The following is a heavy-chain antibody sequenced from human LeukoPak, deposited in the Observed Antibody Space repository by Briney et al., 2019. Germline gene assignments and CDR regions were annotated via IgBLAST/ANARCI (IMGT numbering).Heavy chain of an antibody. CDR2: ISGSGDST. CDR1: GFTFSNYA. Sequence: GGSLRLSCAASGFTFSNYAMRWVRQAPGKGLEWVSGISGSGDSTYYADSVKGRFTISRDNSKNTLYLQMNSLRAEDTAVYYCARDRNCSGGSCYQNAFDIWGQGTMVTVSS. V-gene: IGHV3-23*01. CDR3: ARDRNCSGGSCYQNAFDI. J-gene: IGHJ3*02. D-gene: IGHD2-15*01.